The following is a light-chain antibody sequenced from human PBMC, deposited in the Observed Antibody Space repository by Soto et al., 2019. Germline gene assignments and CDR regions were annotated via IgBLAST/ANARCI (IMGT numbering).Light chain of an antibody. CDR1: QDISNH. J-gene: IGKJ3*01. V-gene: IGKV1-33*01. CDR2: DAS. Sequence: DIQMTQSPSSLSASVGDRVTITCQASQDISNHLNWYQQKPGKAPKLLIYDASNLETGVPSRFSGSGSGTDFTFTISSLQPEDIATYFCQQYDTLPFTFGPGTK. CDR3: QQYDTLPFT.